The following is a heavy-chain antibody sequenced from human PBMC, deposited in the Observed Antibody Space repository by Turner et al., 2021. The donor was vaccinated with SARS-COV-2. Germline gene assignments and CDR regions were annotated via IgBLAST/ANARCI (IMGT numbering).Heavy chain of an antibody. CDR1: GGSISSSSYY. CDR3: ARHSPELRRDYFDY. V-gene: IGHV4-39*01. J-gene: IGHJ4*02. Sequence: QLQLQESGPGLVKPSETLSLTCTVSGGSISSSSYYWGWIRQPPGKGLEWIGYIYYSGSTYYNPSLKSRVTISVDTSKNQFSLKLSSVTAADTAVYYCARHSPELRRDYFDYWGQGTLVTVSS. CDR2: IYYSGST. D-gene: IGHD1-26*01.